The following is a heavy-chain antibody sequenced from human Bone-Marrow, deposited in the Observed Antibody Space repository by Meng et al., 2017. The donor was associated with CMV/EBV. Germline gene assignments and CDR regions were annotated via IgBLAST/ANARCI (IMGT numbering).Heavy chain of an antibody. CDR3: ARLLAYSGGDGYSPACDI. V-gene: IGHV3-23*03. CDR1: GFTFSRVA. D-gene: IGHD2-21*01. CDR2: IYSGGSST. Sequence: GESLKISCAASGFTFSRVAMSWVRQAPEMGVEWVSVIYSGGSSTYYADSVKGRFSISRDNSKNTLSLQMNSLRAEDTAVYYCARLLAYSGGDGYSPACDIWGQGTMVTVAS. J-gene: IGHJ3*02.